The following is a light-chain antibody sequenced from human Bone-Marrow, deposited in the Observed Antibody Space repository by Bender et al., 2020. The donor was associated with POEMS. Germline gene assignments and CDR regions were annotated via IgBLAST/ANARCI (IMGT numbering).Light chain of an antibody. Sequence: QSVLTQPPSASGTPGHRVTISCSGGSSNIGAHAVNWYQHLPGTAPKLLIYKNYLRPSEVPDRFSGSRSGTSASLAISGLQSEDEADYYCAVWDDSLNGWVFGGGTKLTVL. J-gene: IGLJ3*02. CDR3: AVWDDSLNGWV. CDR1: SSNIGAHA. CDR2: KNY. V-gene: IGLV1-44*01.